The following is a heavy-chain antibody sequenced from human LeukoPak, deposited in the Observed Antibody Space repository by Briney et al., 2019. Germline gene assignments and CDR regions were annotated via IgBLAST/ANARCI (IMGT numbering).Heavy chain of an antibody. CDR2: TYSSGT. D-gene: IGHD6-13*01. V-gene: IGHV4-59*12. Sequence: SETLSLTCTVSGGTIRNYYWSWIRQPPGEGLEWIGCTYSSGTTYNPSLRSRVSISVDTSKNQFSLKLSSVTAADTAVYYCTRDTLSSTWYSPYFHHWRQGTMVTVS. J-gene: IGHJ1*01. CDR3: TRDTLSSTWYSPYFHH. CDR1: GGTIRNYY.